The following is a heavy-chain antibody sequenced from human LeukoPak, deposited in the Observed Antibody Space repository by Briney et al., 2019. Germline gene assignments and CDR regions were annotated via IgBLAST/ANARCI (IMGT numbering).Heavy chain of an antibody. J-gene: IGHJ5*02. Sequence: SETLSLTCAVYGGSFSGYYWSWIRQPPGKGLEWIGEINHSGSTNYNPSLKSRVTISVDTSKNHFSLKLSSVTAADTAVYYCARGGISDIVVVPAAIPRKNWFDPWGQGTLVTVSS. D-gene: IGHD2-2*01. V-gene: IGHV4-34*01. CDR1: GGSFSGYY. CDR2: INHSGST. CDR3: ARGGISDIVVVPAAIPRKNWFDP.